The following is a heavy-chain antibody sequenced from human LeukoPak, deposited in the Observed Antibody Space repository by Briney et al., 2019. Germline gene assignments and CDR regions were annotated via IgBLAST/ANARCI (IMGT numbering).Heavy chain of an antibody. D-gene: IGHD2-2*01. J-gene: IGHJ5*02. V-gene: IGHV4-39*07. CDR3: ARMTGDCSSTSCYGGNWFDP. CDR1: GGSISSSSYY. Sequence: SETLSLTCTVSGGSISSSSYYWGWIRQPPGKGLEWIGSIYYSGSTYYNPSLKSRVTISVDTSKNQFSLKLSSVTAADTAVYYCARMTGDCSSTSCYGGNWFDPWGQGTLVTVSS. CDR2: IYYSGST.